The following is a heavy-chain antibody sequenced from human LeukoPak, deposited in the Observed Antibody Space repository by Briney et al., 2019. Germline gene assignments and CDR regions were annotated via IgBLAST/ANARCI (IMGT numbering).Heavy chain of an antibody. V-gene: IGHV4-61*08. CDR1: GASVGSAGYH. D-gene: IGHD1-26*01. CDR2: IYYISNT. Sequence: SETLSLTCTVSGASVGSAGYHWSWIRQPPGGGLEWIGYIYYISNTNYNPSLKSRVTMSVDPSKNQFSLKLNSVTAADTAVYYCARTQSQSGSYRYYFGYWGQGTLVTVSS. J-gene: IGHJ4*02. CDR3: ARTQSQSGSYRYYFGY.